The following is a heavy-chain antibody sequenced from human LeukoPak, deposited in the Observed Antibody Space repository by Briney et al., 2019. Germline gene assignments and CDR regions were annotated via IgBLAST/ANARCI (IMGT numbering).Heavy chain of an antibody. CDR2: INQDGGEK. Sequence: GALRLSCAASGFTFTSYWMSWVRQAPGKGLGWVANINQDGGEKYYVDSVKGRFTISRDNAKNSLYLQMNSLRAEDTAVYYCARDSRASYKDAFDIWGQGTMVTVSS. V-gene: IGHV3-7*05. CDR1: GFTFTSYW. D-gene: IGHD1-14*01. CDR3: ARDSRASYKDAFDI. J-gene: IGHJ3*02.